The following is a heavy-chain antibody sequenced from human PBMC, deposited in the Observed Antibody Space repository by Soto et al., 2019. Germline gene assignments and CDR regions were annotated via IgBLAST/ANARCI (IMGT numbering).Heavy chain of an antibody. Sequence: VQVMQSGAEVKKPGASVKVSCKPSGYTFISYGITWVRQAPGQGLEWMGWISPSSGNTYSAQSLQDRLTLSTDTSTSTAYMELRSLRPDDTALYYSARDIGQRQQPVDYWGQGTLVTVTS. CDR3: ARDIGQRQQPVDY. J-gene: IGHJ4*02. CDR1: GYTFISYG. CDR2: ISPSSGNT. V-gene: IGHV1-18*01. D-gene: IGHD6-13*01.